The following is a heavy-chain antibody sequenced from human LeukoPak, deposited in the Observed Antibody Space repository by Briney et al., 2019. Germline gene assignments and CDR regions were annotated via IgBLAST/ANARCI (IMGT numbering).Heavy chain of an antibody. D-gene: IGHD6-13*01. Sequence: ASVKVSCKVSGHTLTGLSMHWVRQAPGKGLEWTGGFDPEEGETTYAQKFQGRVTMTADTSTDTAYMDLSSLRSEDTAVYYCTTDLAIAAAGTYTSIDYWGQGTQVTVSS. CDR1: GHTLTGLS. CDR3: TTDLAIAAAGTYTSIDY. CDR2: FDPEEGET. V-gene: IGHV1-24*01. J-gene: IGHJ4*02.